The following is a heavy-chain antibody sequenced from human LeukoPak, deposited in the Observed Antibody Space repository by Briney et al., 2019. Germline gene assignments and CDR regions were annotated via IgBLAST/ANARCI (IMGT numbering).Heavy chain of an antibody. V-gene: IGHV1-18*04. CDR1: GYTFTSYG. D-gene: IGHD3-10*01. J-gene: IGHJ6*04. CDR2: ISAYNGNT. Sequence: GASVKVSCKASGYTFTSYGISWVRQAPGQGLEWMGWISAYNGNTNYAQKLQGRVTMTTETSTSTAYMELRSLRSDDTAVYYCARDGSGSYYNVNYYGMNVWGKGTTVTVSS. CDR3: ARDGSGSYYNVNYYGMNV.